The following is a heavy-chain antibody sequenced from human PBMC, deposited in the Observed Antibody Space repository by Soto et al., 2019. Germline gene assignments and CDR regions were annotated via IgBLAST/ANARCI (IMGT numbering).Heavy chain of an antibody. CDR3: ARVIERRGWYHQNFDY. Sequence: XGTLSLTCAVYGGSFSGYYWSWIRQPPGKGLEWIGEINHSGSTNYNPSLKSRVTISVDTSKNQFSLKLSSVTAADTAVYYCARVIERRGWYHQNFDYWGQGTLVTVSS. J-gene: IGHJ4*02. D-gene: IGHD6-19*01. V-gene: IGHV4-34*01. CDR2: INHSGST. CDR1: GGSFSGYY.